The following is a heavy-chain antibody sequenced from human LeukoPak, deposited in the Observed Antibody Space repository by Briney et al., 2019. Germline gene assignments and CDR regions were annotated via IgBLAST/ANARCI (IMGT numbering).Heavy chain of an antibody. D-gene: IGHD3-3*01. Sequence: SEALSLTCTVSGGSISSYYWSWIRQPAGKGLEWIGRIYTSGSTNYNPSLKSRVTMSVDTSKNQFSLKLSSVTAADTAVYYCARLGLSYDPFGYYYYMDVWGKGTTVTVSS. CDR1: GGSISSYY. CDR2: IYTSGST. CDR3: ARLGLSYDPFGYYYYMDV. J-gene: IGHJ6*03. V-gene: IGHV4-4*07.